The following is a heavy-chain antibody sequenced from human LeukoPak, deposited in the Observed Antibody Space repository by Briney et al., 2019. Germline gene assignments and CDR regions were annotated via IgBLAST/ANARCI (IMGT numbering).Heavy chain of an antibody. Sequence: PGGSLRLSWAASGFSFSSYNLSWVRQAPGKGLEWVSYISSSSGTIYYADSVKGRFTISRDNAKNSLYLQMNSLRAEDTAVYYCARGGDPDYWGQGTLVTVSS. CDR2: ISSSSGTI. D-gene: IGHD2-21*02. CDR3: ARGGDPDY. V-gene: IGHV3-48*04. J-gene: IGHJ4*02. CDR1: GFSFSSYN.